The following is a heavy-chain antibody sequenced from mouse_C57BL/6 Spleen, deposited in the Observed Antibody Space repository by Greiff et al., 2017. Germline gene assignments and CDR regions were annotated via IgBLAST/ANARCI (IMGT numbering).Heavy chain of an antibody. D-gene: IGHD2-3*01. CDR1: GFTFSDYG. CDR3: ALDGYYNY. V-gene: IGHV5-17*01. Sequence: DVMLVESGGGLVKPGGSLKLSCAASGFTFSDYGMHWVRQAPEKGLEWVAYISSGSSTIYYADTVKGRFTISRDNAKNTLFLQMTSLRSEDTAMYYCALDGYYNYWGQGTTLTVSS. J-gene: IGHJ2*01. CDR2: ISSGSSTI.